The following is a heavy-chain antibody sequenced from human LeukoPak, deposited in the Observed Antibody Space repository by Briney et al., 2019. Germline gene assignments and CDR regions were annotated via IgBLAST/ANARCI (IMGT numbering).Heavy chain of an antibody. CDR2: IYHSGST. Sequence: PSETLSLTCTVSGYSISSGYYWGWIRQPPGKGLEWIGSIYHSGSTYYNPSLKSRVTMSVDTSKNQFSLKLSSVTAADTAVYYCARRAYDSSGYYWDYWGQGTLVTVSS. CDR3: ARRAYDSSGYYWDY. CDR1: GYSISSGYY. J-gene: IGHJ4*02. V-gene: IGHV4-38-2*02. D-gene: IGHD3-22*01.